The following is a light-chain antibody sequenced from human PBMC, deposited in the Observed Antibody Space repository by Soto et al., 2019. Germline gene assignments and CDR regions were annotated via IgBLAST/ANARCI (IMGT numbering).Light chain of an antibody. Sequence: EIVMTQSPATLSVSPGERATLSCMASQSISSDLAWYQQKPGQAPRLLIYGASTRATGIPARFSGSGSGTEFTLTISSLQSEDFAVYYCQQYVNWQWAFGQGTRVEIK. CDR3: QQYVNWQWA. V-gene: IGKV3-15*01. CDR2: GAS. CDR1: QSISSD. J-gene: IGKJ1*01.